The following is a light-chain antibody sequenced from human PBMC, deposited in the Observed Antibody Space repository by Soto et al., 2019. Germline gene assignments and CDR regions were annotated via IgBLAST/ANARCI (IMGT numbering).Light chain of an antibody. CDR1: QRVLYSSNNKNY. V-gene: IGKV4-1*01. J-gene: IGKJ5*01. CDR3: QQYYSTPLT. Sequence: DIVMTQSPDSLAVSLGERANINCKSSQRVLYSSNNKNYLAWYQQKPGQPPKLLIYWASTRESGDPDRFSGSGSGTDFTLTISSLQAEDVAVYYCQQYYSTPLTFGQGTRLEIK. CDR2: WAS.